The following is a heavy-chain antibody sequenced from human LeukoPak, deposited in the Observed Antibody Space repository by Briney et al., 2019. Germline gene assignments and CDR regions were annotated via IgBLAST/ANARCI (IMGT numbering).Heavy chain of an antibody. J-gene: IGHJ3*02. V-gene: IGHV4-59*01. Sequence: SETLSLTCTVSGGSISSYYWSWIRQPPGKGLEWIGYIYYSGSTNYNPSLKSRVTISVDTSKNQFSLKLSSVTAADTAVYYCARSGGAYSDFWSGFSSDAFDIWGQGTMVTVSS. CDR3: ARSGGAYSDFWSGFSSDAFDI. CDR2: IYYSGST. CDR1: GGSISSYY. D-gene: IGHD3-3*01.